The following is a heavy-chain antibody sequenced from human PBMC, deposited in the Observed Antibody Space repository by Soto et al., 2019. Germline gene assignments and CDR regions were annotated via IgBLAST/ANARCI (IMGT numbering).Heavy chain of an antibody. J-gene: IGHJ4*01. CDR2: INHSGGT. V-gene: IGHV4-34*01. D-gene: IGHD3-10*01. CDR1: GGSFSGYY. Sequence: QVQLQQWGAGLLKPSETLSLTCAVYGGSFSGYYWCWIRQPPGQGLEWIGEINHSGGTNYNQSLNCLLTISVYTSKNQFSLKLSSGTAADTAVYYCARQQYDYGSGSSFDYWCQGTLVTVSS. CDR3: ARQQYDYGSGSSFDY.